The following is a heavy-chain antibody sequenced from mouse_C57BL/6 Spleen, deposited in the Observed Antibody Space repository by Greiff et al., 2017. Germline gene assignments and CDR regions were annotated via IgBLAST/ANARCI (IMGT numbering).Heavy chain of an antibody. D-gene: IGHD4-1*01. V-gene: IGHV2-9*01. CDR2: IWGGGST. CDR3: AKHSKLGFAY. J-gene: IGHJ3*01. CDR1: GFSFTSHG. Sequence: VQLTESGPGLLAPSQSLSITCTVSGFSFTSHGVDWVRQPPGTGLEWLGVIWGGGSTNYNSALMSRLSISKDNSKSQVFLKMNSLQTDDTAMYYCAKHSKLGFAYWGQGTLVTVSA.